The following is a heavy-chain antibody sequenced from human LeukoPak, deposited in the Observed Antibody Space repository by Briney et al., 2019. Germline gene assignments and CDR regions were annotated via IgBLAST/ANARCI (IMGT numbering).Heavy chain of an antibody. V-gene: IGHV4-39*01. D-gene: IGHD6-13*01. CDR1: GGSISSSSYY. J-gene: IGHJ4*02. CDR3: ARQDSSSLDY. CDR2: IYYSGST. Sequence: SETLSLTCTVSGGSISSSSYYWGWIRQPPGKGLEWIGSIYYSGSTYYNPSLKSRVTISVDTSKNQFSLKLSSVTAADTAVYYCARQDSSSLDYWGQGTLATVSS.